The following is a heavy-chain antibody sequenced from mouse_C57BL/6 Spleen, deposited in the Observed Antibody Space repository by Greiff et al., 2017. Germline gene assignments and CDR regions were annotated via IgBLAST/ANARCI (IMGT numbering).Heavy chain of an antibody. CDR1: GFTFSSYA. D-gene: IGHD1-1*01. J-gene: IGHJ4*01. Sequence: EVQRVESGEGLVKPGGSLKLSCAASGFTFSSYAMSWVRQTPEKRLEWVAYISSGGDYIYYADTVKGRFTISRDNARNTLYLQMSSLKSEDTAMYYCTRDLNYYGSSLYAMDYWGQGTSVTVSS. CDR2: ISSGGDYI. CDR3: TRDLNYYGSSLYAMDY. V-gene: IGHV5-9-1*02.